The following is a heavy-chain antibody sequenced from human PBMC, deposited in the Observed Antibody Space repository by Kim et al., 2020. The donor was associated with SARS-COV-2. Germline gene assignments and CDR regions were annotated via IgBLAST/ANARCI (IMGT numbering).Heavy chain of an antibody. J-gene: IGHJ6*02. Sequence: GGSLRLSCAASGFTFDDYTMHWVRQAPGKGLEWVSLISWDGGSTYYADSVKGRFTISRDNSKNSLYLQMNSLRTEDTALYYCAAGGSSRRRWGYGMDVWGQGTTVTVAS. CDR3: AAGGSSRRRWGYGMDV. D-gene: IGHD6-6*01. CDR2: ISWDGGST. V-gene: IGHV3-43*01. CDR1: GFTFDDYT.